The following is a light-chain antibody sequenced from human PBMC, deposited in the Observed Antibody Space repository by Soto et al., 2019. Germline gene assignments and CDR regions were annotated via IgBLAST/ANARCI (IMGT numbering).Light chain of an antibody. CDR2: DAS. Sequence: DIQMTQSPSTLSASVGDRVTITCRSSQSISFWLAWYQQKPGQAPKLLIYDASTLYSGVPSRFSGSRSGKEFTLTISSLQPDDFGSYYCQQYNSFAPYSFGQGTKLEI. CDR3: QQYNSFAPYS. V-gene: IGKV1-5*01. CDR1: QSISFW. J-gene: IGKJ2*03.